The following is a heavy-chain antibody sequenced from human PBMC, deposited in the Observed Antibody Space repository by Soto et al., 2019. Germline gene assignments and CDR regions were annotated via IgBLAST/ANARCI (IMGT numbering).Heavy chain of an antibody. CDR3: ARHGYYDILTGYPY. D-gene: IGHD3-9*01. CDR1: GGSISSSSYY. CDR2: IYYSGST. J-gene: IGHJ4*02. Sequence: ETLSLTCTVSGGSISSSSYYWGWIRQPPGKGLEWIGSIYYSGSTYYNPSLKSRVTISVDTSKNQFSLKLSSVTAADTAVYYCARHGYYDILTGYPYWGQGTLVTVSS. V-gene: IGHV4-39*01.